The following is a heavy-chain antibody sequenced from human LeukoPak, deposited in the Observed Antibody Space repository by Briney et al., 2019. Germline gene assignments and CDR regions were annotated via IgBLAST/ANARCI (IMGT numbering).Heavy chain of an antibody. D-gene: IGHD2-2*01. CDR2: ISSSGGST. V-gene: IGHV3-64*01. CDR1: GFTFSSYS. J-gene: IGHJ4*02. CDR3: ARTYCSSTNCLVDY. Sequence: GGSLRLSCAASGFTFSSYSMHWVRQAPGKGLEYVSAISSSGGSTYYANSVKGRFTISRDNSKNTLYLQMGSLRAEDMAVYYCARTYCSSTNCLVDYWGQGTLVTVSS.